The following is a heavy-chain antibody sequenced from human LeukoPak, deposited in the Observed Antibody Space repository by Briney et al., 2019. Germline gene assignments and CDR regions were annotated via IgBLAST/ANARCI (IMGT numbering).Heavy chain of an antibody. Sequence: ASVKVSSKASGYTFTGYYMHWVRQAPGQGLEWMGWINPNSGGTNYAQKFQGRVTMTRDTSISTAYMELSGLRSDDTAVYYCARPGLTVTGMDYWGQGTLVTVSS. J-gene: IGHJ4*02. CDR1: GYTFTGYY. D-gene: IGHD4-17*01. CDR2: INPNSGGT. V-gene: IGHV1-2*02. CDR3: ARPGLTVTGMDY.